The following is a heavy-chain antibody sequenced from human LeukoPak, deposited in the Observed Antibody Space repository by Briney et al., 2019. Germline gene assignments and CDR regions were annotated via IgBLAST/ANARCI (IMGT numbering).Heavy chain of an antibody. CDR2: ISAYNDDR. V-gene: IGHV1-3*01. D-gene: IGHD6-6*01. CDR3: ARDRSSFSYAFDI. Sequence: ASVKVSCKASGYTFTTYAIHWVRQAPGQRLEWMGWISAYNDDRKYSPKFQGTVTITTDTSASTAYLELSSLRSEDTAVYYCARDRSSFSYAFDIWGQGTMVTVSS. J-gene: IGHJ3*02. CDR1: GYTFTTYA.